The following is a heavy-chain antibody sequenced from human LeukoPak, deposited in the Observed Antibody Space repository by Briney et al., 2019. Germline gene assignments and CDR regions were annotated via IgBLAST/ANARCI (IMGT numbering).Heavy chain of an antibody. J-gene: IGHJ4*02. CDR1: GASLSSRTSY. CDR3: ARHVSSVGVAVVITMIDS. CDR2: IYSSGNT. D-gene: IGHD2-15*01. V-gene: IGHV4-39*01. Sequence: SETLSLTCSVSGASLSSRTSYWGWIRQPPGKGLEWIGTIYSSGNTYYNPSLKSRVTISGDTSINQLSLRVNSVTAADTAVYYCARHVSSVGVAVVITMIDSWGQGILVTVSS.